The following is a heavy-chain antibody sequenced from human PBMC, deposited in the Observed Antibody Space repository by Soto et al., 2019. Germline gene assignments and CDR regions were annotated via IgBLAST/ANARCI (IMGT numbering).Heavy chain of an antibody. D-gene: IGHD6-19*01. CDR1: GGSISGSSYY. CDR3: ASGGEGSIAVAG. Sequence: SETLSLTCTVSGGSISGSSYYWGWIRQPPGKGLEWIGAIYYTGRTYYRPSLKSRVTISVDTSKNQFSLKLNSVSAADTAVYYCASGGEGSIAVAGWGLGTLVTVSS. CDR2: IYYTGRT. J-gene: IGHJ4*02. V-gene: IGHV4-39*01.